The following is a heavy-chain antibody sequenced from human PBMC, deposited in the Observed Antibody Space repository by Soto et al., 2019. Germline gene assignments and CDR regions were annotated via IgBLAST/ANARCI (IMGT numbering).Heavy chain of an antibody. CDR3: VRKYPGTRTFDY. D-gene: IGHD6-6*01. Sequence: GGSLRLSCAASGFTFNSYAMNRVRQAPGKGLAWVSAIGTDSNTYYADSVKGRFTISRDNSRTTLYLQMNSLRADDTALYYCVRKYPGTRTFDYWGQGTLVTVSS. V-gene: IGHV3-23*01. J-gene: IGHJ4*01. CDR1: GFTFNSYA. CDR2: IGTDSNT.